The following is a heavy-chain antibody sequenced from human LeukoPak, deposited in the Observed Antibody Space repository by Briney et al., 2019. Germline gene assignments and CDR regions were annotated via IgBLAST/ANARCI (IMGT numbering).Heavy chain of an antibody. CDR3: ASHSGAYYFDY. CDR2: IYYSGST. V-gene: IGHV4-59*01. D-gene: IGHD2-15*01. Sequence: SETLSLTCTVSGGSISSYYWSWIRQPPGKGLEWIGYIYYSGSTDYNPSLKSRVTISVDTSKNQFSLKLSSVTAADTAVYYYASHSGAYYFDYWGQGTLVNVSS. CDR1: GGSISSYY. J-gene: IGHJ4*02.